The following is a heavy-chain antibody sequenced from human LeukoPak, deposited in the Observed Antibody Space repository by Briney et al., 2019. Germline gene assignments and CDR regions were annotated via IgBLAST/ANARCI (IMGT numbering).Heavy chain of an antibody. CDR2: TYYRSKWYN. CDR1: GDSVSSNGAT. CDR3: ARRWELRVEAFDI. Sequence: SQTLSLTCAISGDSVSSNGATWIWLRQSPSRGLEWLGRTYYRSKWYNDYGLSVRSRITTNPDTSKNQFSLQLNSVTPEDTAVYYCARRWELRVEAFDIWGQGTMVTVSS. D-gene: IGHD1-26*01. J-gene: IGHJ3*02. V-gene: IGHV6-1*01.